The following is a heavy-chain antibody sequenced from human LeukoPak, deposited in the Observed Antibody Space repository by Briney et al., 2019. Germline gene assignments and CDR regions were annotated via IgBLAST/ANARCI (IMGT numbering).Heavy chain of an antibody. V-gene: IGHV4-39*01. CDR2: LYYTGSS. Sequence: SETLSLTCIVSGGSISSNNYYWGWVRQPPGKGLEWIGSLYYTGSSYYNPSLKSRVTISVDTSKNHFSLKLTSVTAADTAVYYCARHSAYSDSGSYLGGVWFDPWGQGTLVTVSS. CDR3: ARHSAYSDSGSYLGGVWFDP. J-gene: IGHJ5*02. D-gene: IGHD3-10*01. CDR1: GGSISSNNYY.